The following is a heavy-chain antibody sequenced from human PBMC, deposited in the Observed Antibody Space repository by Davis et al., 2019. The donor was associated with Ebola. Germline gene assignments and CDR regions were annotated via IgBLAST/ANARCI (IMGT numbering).Heavy chain of an antibody. CDR2: ISGSGTGT. CDR1: GFTLISYS. Sequence: GESLKISCAASGFTLISYSMTWVRQAPGKGLEWVSGISGSGTGTYYADSVKGRFTFSSDTSMNTLYLQMNSLRAEDTAVYYCAKGSLYGSRSITAGVDVWGQGTTVTVSS. J-gene: IGHJ6*02. CDR3: AKGSLYGSRSITAGVDV. V-gene: IGHV3-23*01. D-gene: IGHD4-17*01.